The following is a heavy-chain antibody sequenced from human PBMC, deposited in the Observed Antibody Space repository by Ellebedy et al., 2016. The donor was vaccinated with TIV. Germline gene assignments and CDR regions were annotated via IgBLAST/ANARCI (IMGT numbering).Heavy chain of an antibody. CDR2: ISNSGDSK. D-gene: IGHD6-6*01. CDR1: GFTFSNYA. J-gene: IGHJ1*01. Sequence: PGGSLRLSCAASGFTFSNYAMNWVRQAPGGLEWVSVISNSGDSKYYADSVKGRFTVSRDNSKNTLFLQVNSLRAEDTAVYYCIFKGMSARLYWGQGTLVTVSS. CDR3: IFKGMSARLY. V-gene: IGHV3-23*01.